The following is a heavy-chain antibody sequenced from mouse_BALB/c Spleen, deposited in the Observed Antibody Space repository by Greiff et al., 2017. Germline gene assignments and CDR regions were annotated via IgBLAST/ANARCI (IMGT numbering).Heavy chain of an antibody. CDR1: GFTFSSYT. Sequence: EVQGVESGGGLVKPGGSLKLSCAASGFTFSSYTMSWVRQTPEKRLEWVATISSGGSYTYYPDSVKGRFTISRDNAKNTLYLQMSSLKSEDTAMYYCTRARDGNYTWYFDVWGAGTTVTVSS. CDR2: ISSGGSYT. J-gene: IGHJ1*01. D-gene: IGHD2-1*01. V-gene: IGHV5-6-4*01. CDR3: TRARDGNYTWYFDV.